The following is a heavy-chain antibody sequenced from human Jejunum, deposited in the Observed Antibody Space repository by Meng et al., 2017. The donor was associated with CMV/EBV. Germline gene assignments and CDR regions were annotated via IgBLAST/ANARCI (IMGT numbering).Heavy chain of an antibody. CDR2: VYMSGST. CDR1: GGSISGYY. Sequence: QVDLQEAGPGLVKPSETLSLPCTVPGGSISGYYWNWIRQPAGKGLEWIGRVYMSGSTNYNPSLRSRVAMSVDTSKTQFSLRLTSVTAADTAVYYCARDRMAAPGTFEYWGQGTLVTVSS. CDR3: ARDRMAAPGTFEY. V-gene: IGHV4-4*07. D-gene: IGHD6-13*01. J-gene: IGHJ4*02.